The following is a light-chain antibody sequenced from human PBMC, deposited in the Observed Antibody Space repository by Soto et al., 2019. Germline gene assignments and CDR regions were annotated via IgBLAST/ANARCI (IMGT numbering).Light chain of an antibody. CDR3: CSYAGSYTWV. Sequence: QAALTQPRSVSGSPGQAVTISCTGTSSDVGAYKYVSWYQHYPGEAAKVMIYDVTRRPSGVPDRFSGSKSGNTASLTISGLQAEDEGDYYCCSYAGSYTWVFGSGTKVTAL. V-gene: IGLV2-11*01. CDR1: SSDVGAYKY. J-gene: IGLJ1*01. CDR2: DVT.